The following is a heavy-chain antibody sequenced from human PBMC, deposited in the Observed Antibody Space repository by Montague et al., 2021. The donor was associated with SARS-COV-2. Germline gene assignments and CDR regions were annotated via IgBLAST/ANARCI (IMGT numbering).Heavy chain of an antibody. Sequence: SETLSLTCAVYCGSFSDYHWTWIRQSPGEGLEWIGQINYGGSTKYNPSLKSRVTISIDTSKNQFSLKSTSVTAADTAVYYCARGAPGYWGQGTLVTVSS. D-gene: IGHD1-1*01. CDR3: ARGAPGY. J-gene: IGHJ4*02. CDR1: CGSFSDYH. V-gene: IGHV4-34*01. CDR2: INYGGST.